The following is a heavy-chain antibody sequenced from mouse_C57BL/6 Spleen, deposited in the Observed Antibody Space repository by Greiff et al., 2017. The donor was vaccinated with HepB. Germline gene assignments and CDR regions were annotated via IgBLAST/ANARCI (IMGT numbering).Heavy chain of an antibody. J-gene: IGHJ2*01. D-gene: IGHD1-1*01. CDR3: ARSGYYGSREESDY. Sequence: QVQLKESGPELVKPGASVKISCKASGYAFSSSWMNWVKQRPGKGLEWIGRIYPGDGDTNYNGKFKGKATLTAYKSSSTAYMQLSSLTSEDSAVYFCARSGYYGSREESDYWGQGTTLTVSS. CDR2: IYPGDGDT. CDR1: GYAFSSSW. V-gene: IGHV1-82*01.